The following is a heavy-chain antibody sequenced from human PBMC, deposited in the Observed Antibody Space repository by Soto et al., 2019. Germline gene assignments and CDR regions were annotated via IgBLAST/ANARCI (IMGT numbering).Heavy chain of an antibody. J-gene: IGHJ4*02. CDR1: GSPFRTFW. V-gene: IGHV3-7*01. CDR2: IRQDGSEK. CDR3: ATTQSFDY. Sequence: EVQVVESGGGLAKLGGPLNPSCVPLGSPFRTFWLSWVRKAPGKGLEWVANIRQDGSEKNFVDSVKGRFTISRDNAKNSVDLQMNSLRAEDTAVYYCATTQSFDYWGQGTLVTVSS.